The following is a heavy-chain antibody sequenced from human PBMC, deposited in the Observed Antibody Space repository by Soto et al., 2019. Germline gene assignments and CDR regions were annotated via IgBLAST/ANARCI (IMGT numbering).Heavy chain of an antibody. CDR2: IIPIFGTA. V-gene: IGHV1-69*01. CDR1: GGTFSSYA. D-gene: IGHD2-2*01. Sequence: QVQLVQSGAEVKKPGSSVKVSCKASGGTFSSYAISWVRQAPGQGLEWKGGIIPIFGTANYAQKFQGRVTITADESTSTAYIELSSLRSEDTAVYYCARANCSSTSCLGYYYGMDVWGQGTTVTVSS. CDR3: ARANCSSTSCLGYYYGMDV. J-gene: IGHJ6*02.